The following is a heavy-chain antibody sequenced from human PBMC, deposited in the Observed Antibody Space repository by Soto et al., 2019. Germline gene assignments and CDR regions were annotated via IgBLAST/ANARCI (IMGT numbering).Heavy chain of an antibody. D-gene: IGHD1-26*01. CDR1: GGSISSYY. CDR3: ARNSGSYLYWFDL. J-gene: IGHJ5*02. CDR2: IYPSGRT. V-gene: IGHV4-59*01. Sequence: PSETLSLTCSVSGGSISSYYWSWVRQPPGKGLEWIGYIYPSGRTNYNPSFQSRVTISVDTPKNQFSLNLRSMTAADTAIYYCARNSGSYLYWFDLWGQGTLVTAPQ.